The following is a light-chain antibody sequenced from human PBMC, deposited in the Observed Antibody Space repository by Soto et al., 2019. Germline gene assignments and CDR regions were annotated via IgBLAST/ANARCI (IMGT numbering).Light chain of an antibody. Sequence: QLVLTQSSSASASQGSSVKLTCTLSSGHSSYIIAWHQQQPGKAPRYLMKLEGSGSYNKGSGVPDRFSGSSSGADRYLTISNLQFEDEADYYCETWDSRVFGGGTKLTVL. V-gene: IGLV4-60*02. CDR3: ETWDSRV. CDR2: LEGSGSY. CDR1: SGHSSYI. J-gene: IGLJ3*02.